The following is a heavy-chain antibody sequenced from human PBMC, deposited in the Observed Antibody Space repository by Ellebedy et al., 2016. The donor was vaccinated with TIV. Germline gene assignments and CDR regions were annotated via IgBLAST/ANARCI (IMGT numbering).Heavy chain of an antibody. J-gene: IGHJ4*02. CDR2: IYSEGRT. Sequence: PGGSLRLSCAASGASVTNYVWNWVRQAPGKGLEWVSVIYSEGRTYYPDSVKGRFTISRDTSKNILYLQMDSLRTEDTALYYCARDHVWSYDYWGQGALVTVSS. CDR3: ARDHVWSYDY. D-gene: IGHD1-26*01. V-gene: IGHV3-66*01. CDR1: GASVTNYV.